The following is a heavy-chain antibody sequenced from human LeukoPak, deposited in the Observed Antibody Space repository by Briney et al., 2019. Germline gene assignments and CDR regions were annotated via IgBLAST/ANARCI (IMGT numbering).Heavy chain of an antibody. D-gene: IGHD3-3*01. CDR3: ARDRDGGVGTIDY. J-gene: IGHJ4*02. CDR2: ININSGGI. V-gene: IGHV1-2*06. CDR1: GYTFIDYW. Sequence: ASVKVSCKASGYTFIDYWIQWVRQAPGQGLEWMGRININSGGINYAQKFQGRVTMTRATSISTAYMELSRVSFDDTAVYYCARDRDGGVGTIDYWGQGTLVPVSS.